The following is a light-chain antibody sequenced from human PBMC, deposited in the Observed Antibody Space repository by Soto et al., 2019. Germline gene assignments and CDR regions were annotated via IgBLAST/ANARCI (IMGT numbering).Light chain of an antibody. CDR2: KAS. V-gene: IGKV1-5*03. Sequence: DIQMTQSPSTLSASVGDRVTITCRASQSISNWLAWYQQKPGKPPNLLIYKASTLESGVPSRFSGSGSGTEFTLTISSLQPDDFATYYCQHYNRQPYTFGQGTKLELK. CDR3: QHYNRQPYT. CDR1: QSISNW. J-gene: IGKJ2*01.